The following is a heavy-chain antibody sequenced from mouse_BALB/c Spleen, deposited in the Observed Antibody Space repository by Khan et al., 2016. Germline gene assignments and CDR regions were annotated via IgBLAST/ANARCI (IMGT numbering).Heavy chain of an antibody. V-gene: IGHV3-8*02. CDR3: ARYRGLGRRYYFDY. CDR2: ISYSGST. J-gene: IGHJ2*01. CDR1: GDSITSGY. D-gene: IGHD4-1*01. Sequence: EVQLQESGPSLVKPSQTLSLTCSVTGDSITSGYWNWIRKFPGNKLEYMGYISYSGSTYYNPSLKSRISITRDTSKNQYYLQLNSVTTEDTATYYCARYRGLGRRYYFDYWGQGTTLTVSS.